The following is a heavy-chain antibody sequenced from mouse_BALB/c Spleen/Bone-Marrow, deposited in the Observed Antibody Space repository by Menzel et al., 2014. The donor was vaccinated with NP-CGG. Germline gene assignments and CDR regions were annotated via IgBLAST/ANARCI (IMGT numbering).Heavy chain of an antibody. V-gene: IGHV14-3*02. D-gene: IGHD1-1*01. CDR2: IDPANGNT. CDR1: GFNIKDTY. CDR3: ARRGDIYYGSSAWFAY. J-gene: IGHJ3*01. Sequence: EVQLQQSGAELVKPGASVKLSCTASGFNIKDTYLHWVKQRPEQGLEWIGRIDPANGNTEYDPKLQGKATITADTSSNTAYLQLSSLTSEDTAVYYCARRGDIYYGSSAWFAYWGQGTLVTVSA.